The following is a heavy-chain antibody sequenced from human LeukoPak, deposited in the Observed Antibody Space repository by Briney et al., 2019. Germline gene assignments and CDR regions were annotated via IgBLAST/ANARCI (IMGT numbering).Heavy chain of an antibody. V-gene: IGHV3-23*01. CDR1: GLTFSSYA. Sequence: GGSLRLSCAASGLTFSSYALNWVRQAPGKGLEWVSAISGSGGSTYYADSVKGRFTVSRDNSRNTLSLQRNSLRAEDTAKYYCAKVMRFCSGSGCYTYYYYGMDVWGQGTTVTVS. CDR2: ISGSGGST. J-gene: IGHJ6*02. CDR3: AKVMRFCSGSGCYTYYYYGMDV. D-gene: IGHD2-2*01.